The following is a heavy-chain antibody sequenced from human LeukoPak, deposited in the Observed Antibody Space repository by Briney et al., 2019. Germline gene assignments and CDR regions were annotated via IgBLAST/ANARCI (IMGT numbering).Heavy chain of an antibody. V-gene: IGHV4-31*03. CDR2: IYYSVST. CDR3: ARMYYFDSSGYEIRTLDY. CDR1: GGSISSGGYY. D-gene: IGHD3-22*01. Sequence: SQTLSLTCTVSGGSISSGGYYWSWIRQHPGKGLEWIGYIYYSVSTYYNLSLKSRVTISADTSKNQFSLKLSSVTAADTAVYYCARMYYFDSSGYEIRTLDYWGQGTLVTVSS. J-gene: IGHJ4*02.